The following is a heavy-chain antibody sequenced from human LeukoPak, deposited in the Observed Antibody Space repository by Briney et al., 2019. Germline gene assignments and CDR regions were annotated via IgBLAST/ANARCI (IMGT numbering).Heavy chain of an antibody. D-gene: IGHD5-24*01. Sequence: GGSLRLSCAASGFTFSSYEMNWVRQAPGKGLEWVSYISSSGSTIYYADSVKGRFTISRDNAKNSLYLQMNSLRAEDTAVHYCAREVARWLQYYFDYWGQGTLVTVSS. CDR1: GFTFSSYE. V-gene: IGHV3-48*03. CDR2: ISSSGSTI. J-gene: IGHJ4*02. CDR3: AREVARWLQYYFDY.